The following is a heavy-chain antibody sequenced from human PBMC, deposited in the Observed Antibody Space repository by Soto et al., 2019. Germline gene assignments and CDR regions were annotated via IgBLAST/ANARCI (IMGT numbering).Heavy chain of an antibody. CDR3: ARGLGDGSKEDYDMDV. D-gene: IGHD1-26*01. CDR2: IIPIFGTV. J-gene: IGHJ6*02. Sequence: SSVQVACKASGGPFSIYAISWVRQAPGQGLEWMGGIIPIFGTVNYAQKFQGRVTITADESTSTAYMELSNLRSEETPVYYCARGLGDGSKEDYDMDVWGQGTTVTVSS. V-gene: IGHV1-69*13. CDR1: GGPFSIYA.